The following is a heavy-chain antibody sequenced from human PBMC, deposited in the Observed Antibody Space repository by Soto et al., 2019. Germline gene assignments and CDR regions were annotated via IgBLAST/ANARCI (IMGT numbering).Heavy chain of an antibody. CDR3: AREGITMVRGANYCMDV. V-gene: IGHV3-21*01. CDR2: ISSSSSYI. D-gene: IGHD3-10*01. Sequence: EVQLVESGGGLVKPGGSLRLSCAASGFTFSSYSMNWVRQAPGKGLEWVSSISSSSSYIYYADSVKGRFTISRDNAKNSLYLQMNSLRAEDTAVYYCAREGITMVRGANYCMDVWGKGTTVTVSS. CDR1: GFTFSSYS. J-gene: IGHJ6*03.